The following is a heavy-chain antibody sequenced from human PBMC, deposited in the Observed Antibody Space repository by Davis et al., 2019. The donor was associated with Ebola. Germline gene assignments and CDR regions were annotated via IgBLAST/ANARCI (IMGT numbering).Heavy chain of an antibody. CDR3: ARLSGDPRRDYYYYGLDV. Sequence: SETLSLTCSVSGDSLSGFYWSWIRQTPGKGLEWIGYIYYTGRVEYNPPLQSRVTISIDTSESRFSLKLTSVTPADTAVYYCARLSGDPRRDYYYYGLDVWGQGTTVTVS. J-gene: IGHJ6*02. D-gene: IGHD2-21*02. V-gene: IGHV4-59*01. CDR1: GDSLSGFY. CDR2: IYYTGRV.